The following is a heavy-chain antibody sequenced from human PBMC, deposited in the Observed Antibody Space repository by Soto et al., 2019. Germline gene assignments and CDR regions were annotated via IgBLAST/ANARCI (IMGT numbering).Heavy chain of an antibody. CDR3: ARHWIAGSSIP. Sequence: QVQLQESGPGLVKPSETLSLTCSVSGDSISSSSPYWGWIRQPPGKGLEWIGSIHYSGTSYYNPSLKSRVTIFVDTSKNQLSLKLSSVTAADTAVYYCARHWIAGSSIPWGQGTLVTVSS. V-gene: IGHV4-39*01. D-gene: IGHD2-21*01. CDR2: IHYSGTS. J-gene: IGHJ5*02. CDR1: GDSISSSSPY.